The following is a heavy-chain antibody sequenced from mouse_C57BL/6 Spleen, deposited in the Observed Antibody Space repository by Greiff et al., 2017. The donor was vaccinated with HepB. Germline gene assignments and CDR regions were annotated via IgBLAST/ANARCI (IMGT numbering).Heavy chain of an antibody. CDR3: ARYIPGYWYFDV. V-gene: IGHV1-80*01. CDR2: IYPGDGDT. CDR1: GYAFSSYW. J-gene: IGHJ1*03. D-gene: IGHD1-3*01. Sequence: VQLQESGAELVKPGASVKISCKASGYAFSSYWMNWVKQRPGKGLEWIGQIYPGDGDTNYNGKFKGKATLTADKSSSTAYMQLSSLTSEDSAVYFCARYIPGYWYFDVWGTGTTVTVSS.